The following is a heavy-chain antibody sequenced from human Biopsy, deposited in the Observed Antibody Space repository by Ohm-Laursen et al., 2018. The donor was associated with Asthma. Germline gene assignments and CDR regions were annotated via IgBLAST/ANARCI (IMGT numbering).Heavy chain of an antibody. J-gene: IGHJ3*02. D-gene: IGHD3-22*01. CDR2: SGNT. V-gene: IGHV4-59*01. CDR3: ARLWDYYDSRAPGGDAFDI. Sequence: SETLSLTCSISGGSIKSSSWTWIRQPPGKGLEWIGDSGNTNYNPSLKSRVTISVDTSKNQVSLELRSVSSSDTAVYYCARLWDYYDSRAPGGDAFDIWGQGTMVSVSS. CDR1: GGSIKSSS.